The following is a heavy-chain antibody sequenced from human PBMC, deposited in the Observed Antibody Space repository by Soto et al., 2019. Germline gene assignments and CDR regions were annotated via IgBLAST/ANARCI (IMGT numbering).Heavy chain of an antibody. CDR2: IYYSGSS. CDR1: GGSISSSSYY. Sequence: QLQLQESGPGLVKPSETLSLTCTVSGGSISSSSYYWVWIRQSPGKGLEWIGTIYYSGSSYYNPSLNSRVTVSIDTSINQFSLRLSSVTAADTAVYYCARLDYYDSGCFRYWGQGTLVTVSS. D-gene: IGHD3-10*01. CDR3: ARLDYYDSGCFRY. J-gene: IGHJ4*02. V-gene: IGHV4-39*01.